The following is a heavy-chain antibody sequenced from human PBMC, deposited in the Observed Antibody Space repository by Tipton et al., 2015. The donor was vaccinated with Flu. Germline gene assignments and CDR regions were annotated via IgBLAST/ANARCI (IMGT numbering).Heavy chain of an antibody. CDR3: ARDGGKDYDSSGYYWGY. D-gene: IGHD3-22*01. Sequence: TLSLTCTISGDSIRSDYYWGWIRQPPGKGLEWIGHIFPTGTTYHKPSLKSRVTISINTSKNQLSLKVFSVTAADTAVYYCARDGGKDYDSSGYYWGYWGQGTLVTVSS. CDR2: IFPTGTT. V-gene: IGHV4-38-2*02. J-gene: IGHJ4*02. CDR1: GDSIRSDYY.